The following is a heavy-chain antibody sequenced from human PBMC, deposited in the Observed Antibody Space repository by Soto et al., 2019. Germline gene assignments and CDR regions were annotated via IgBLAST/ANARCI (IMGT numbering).Heavy chain of an antibody. CDR1: GDSISSGDYY. Sequence: PXETLSLTCTVSGDSISSGDYYWSWIRQSPGKGLEWIGHIYYSGSTYYNPALKSRVTISVDTSKNQFSLKLSSVTAADTAVYHCARSRYCSSTSCFTLGDYFDSWGQGTLVTVSS. J-gene: IGHJ4*02. CDR2: IYYSGST. D-gene: IGHD2-2*01. CDR3: ARSRYCSSTSCFTLGDYFDS. V-gene: IGHV4-30-4*01.